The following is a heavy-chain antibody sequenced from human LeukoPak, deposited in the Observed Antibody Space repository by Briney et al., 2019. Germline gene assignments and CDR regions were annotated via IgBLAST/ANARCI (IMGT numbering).Heavy chain of an antibody. D-gene: IGHD3-3*01. CDR1: GYTFTSYG. Sequence: ASVKVSCKASGYTFTSYGISWVRQAAGQGLEWMGWISAYNGNTNYAQKLQGRVTMTTDTSTSTAYMELRSLRSDDTAVYYCARNFGVVIRYYYYYIDVWGKGTTVTVSS. CDR3: ARNFGVVIRYYYYYIDV. J-gene: IGHJ6*03. V-gene: IGHV1-18*01. CDR2: ISAYNGNT.